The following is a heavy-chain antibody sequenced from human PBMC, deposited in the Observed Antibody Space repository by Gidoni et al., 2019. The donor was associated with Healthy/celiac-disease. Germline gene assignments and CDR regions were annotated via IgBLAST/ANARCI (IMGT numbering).Heavy chain of an antibody. CDR3: ARDLTMKVVAPDY. J-gene: IGHJ4*02. CDR1: GFHFSSYG. D-gene: IGHD3-22*01. CDR2: IWYDGSNK. Sequence: QVQLVASGGGVVQPGRSLRLSCAASGFHFSSYGMHWVRQAPGKGLEWVAVIWYDGSNKYYADSVKGRFTISRDNSKNTLYLRMNSLRAEDTAVYYCARDLTMKVVAPDYWGQGTLVTVSS. V-gene: IGHV3-33*01.